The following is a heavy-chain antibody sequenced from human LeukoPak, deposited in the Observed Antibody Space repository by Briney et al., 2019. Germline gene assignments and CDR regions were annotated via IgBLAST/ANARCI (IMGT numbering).Heavy chain of an antibody. V-gene: IGHV3-48*04. J-gene: IGHJ5*02. CDR2: LSSSSNTI. CDR1: GFTFSSYN. CDR3: ASDCSSTRCYMKGNWFDP. Sequence: GGSLRLSCAASGFTFSSYNMNWVRQAPGKGLEWVSYLSSSSNTIYYADSVKGRFTISRDNAKNSLYLQMNSLRAEDTAVYYCASDCSSTRCYMKGNWFDPWGQGTLVTVSS. D-gene: IGHD2-2*02.